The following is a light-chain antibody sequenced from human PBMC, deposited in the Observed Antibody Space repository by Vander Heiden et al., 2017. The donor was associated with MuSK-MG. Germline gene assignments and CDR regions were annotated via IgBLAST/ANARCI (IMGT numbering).Light chain of an antibody. CDR3: QQSYSTPGT. CDR1: QSISTH. CDR2: AAS. V-gene: IGKV1-39*01. J-gene: IGKJ2*02. Sequence: DIHMTPSPSSLSASVGDRVTITCRASQSISTHLNWYQQKPGKAPKLLSYAASSLQSVVPSRFSGSGSGTDFTLTISSLQPEDFATYYCQQSYSTPGTFGQGTKLEIK.